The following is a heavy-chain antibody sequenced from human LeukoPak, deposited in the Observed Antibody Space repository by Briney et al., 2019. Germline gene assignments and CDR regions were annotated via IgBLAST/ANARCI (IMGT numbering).Heavy chain of an antibody. CDR3: ASLGPRFDP. V-gene: IGHV3-48*01. Sequence: GGSLRLSCAASGCTFSSYSMNWVRQAPGKGLEWVSYISNSSSTIYYADSVKGRFTISRDNAKNSQYLQMNSLRAEDTAVYYCASLGPRFDPWGQGTLVTVSS. CDR2: ISNSSSTI. J-gene: IGHJ5*02. CDR1: GCTFSSYS.